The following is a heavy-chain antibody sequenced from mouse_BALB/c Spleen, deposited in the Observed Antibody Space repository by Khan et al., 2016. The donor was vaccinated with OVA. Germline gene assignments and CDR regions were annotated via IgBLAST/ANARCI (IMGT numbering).Heavy chain of an antibody. CDR3: ARSIMAN. CDR2: ISYSGST. Sequence: EVKLLESGPGLVKPSQSLSLTCTVTGYSITSDYAWNWIRQFPGNKLEWMGYISYSGSTSYNPSFKSRISITRDTSKNQFFLQLNSVTTEDTATYYCARSIMANWGQGTTLTVSS. J-gene: IGHJ2*01. V-gene: IGHV3-2*02. CDR1: GYSITSDYA.